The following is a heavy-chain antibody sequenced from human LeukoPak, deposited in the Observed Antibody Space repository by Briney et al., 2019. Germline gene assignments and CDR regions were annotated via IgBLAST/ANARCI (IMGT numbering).Heavy chain of an antibody. V-gene: IGHV3-30-3*01. D-gene: IGHD3-10*01. CDR3: VRGALTWFGELFGY. CDR1: GFTFSNYA. Sequence: GRSLRLSCAASGFTFSNYAMHWVRQAPGKGLEWVAVISYDGSNKYYADSVKGRFTISRDNANNSLFLQMSRLRDEDTAVYYCVRGALTWFGELFGYWGQGILVTVSS. J-gene: IGHJ4*02. CDR2: ISYDGSNK.